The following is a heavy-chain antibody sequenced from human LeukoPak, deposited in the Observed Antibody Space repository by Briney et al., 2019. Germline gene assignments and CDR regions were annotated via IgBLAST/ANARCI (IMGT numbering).Heavy chain of an antibody. CDR3: AKDEVGDYDSSGYYYALAYFQH. V-gene: IGHV3-30*18. D-gene: IGHD3-22*01. J-gene: IGHJ1*01. CDR1: GFTFSSYG. CDR2: ISYDGSNK. Sequence: GGSLRLSCAASGFTFSSYGMHWVRQAPGKVLEWVAVISYDGSNKYYADSVKGRFTISRDNSKNTLYLQMNSLRAEDTSVYYCAKDEVGDYDSSGYYYALAYFQHWGKGTLVTVSS.